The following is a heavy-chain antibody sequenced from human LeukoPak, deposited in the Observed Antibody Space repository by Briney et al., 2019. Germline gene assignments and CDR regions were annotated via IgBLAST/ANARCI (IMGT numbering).Heavy chain of an antibody. Sequence: GGSLRLSCAASGFTFSTTAMSWVRQTPGKGLEWVSGISSSGGTTYYADSVKGRFTISRDNSKNTLYLQMNSLRAEDTAIYYCVRGRPSITIAAYWGQGTLVTVSS. CDR2: ISSSGGTT. J-gene: IGHJ4*02. V-gene: IGHV3-23*01. CDR1: GFTFSTTA. CDR3: VRGRPSITIAAY. D-gene: IGHD2-15*01.